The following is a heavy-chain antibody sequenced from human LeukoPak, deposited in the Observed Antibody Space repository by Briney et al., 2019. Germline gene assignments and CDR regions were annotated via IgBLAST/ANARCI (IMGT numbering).Heavy chain of an antibody. V-gene: IGHV3-20*04. Sequence: GGSLRLSCAASGFRIDDYGMSWVRQAPGKGLEWVSGISRNGDYTGYADSVKGRFTMSRDNAKNFLYLEMHSLRAEDTALYYCASSDWTSDGGDYWGQGTLVTVSS. CDR1: GFRIDDYG. D-gene: IGHD1-1*01. CDR3: ASSDWTSDGGDY. J-gene: IGHJ4*02. CDR2: ISRNGDYT.